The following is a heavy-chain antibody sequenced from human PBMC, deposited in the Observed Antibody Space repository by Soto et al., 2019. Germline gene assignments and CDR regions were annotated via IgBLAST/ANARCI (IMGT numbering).Heavy chain of an antibody. V-gene: IGHV3-74*01. D-gene: IGHD4-17*01. CDR3: ARGGLRAYWIDP. CDR1: GFTFSNYW. Sequence: EVQLVESGGGLIQPGGSLRLSCAASGFTFSNYWIHWVRQAPGEGLVWLSRINGDGSGTNYADSVKGRFTISRYNAKNTVYVQMNSLRAEDTAVYYCARGGLRAYWIDPWGQGTLVTVSS. CDR2: INGDGSGT. J-gene: IGHJ5*02.